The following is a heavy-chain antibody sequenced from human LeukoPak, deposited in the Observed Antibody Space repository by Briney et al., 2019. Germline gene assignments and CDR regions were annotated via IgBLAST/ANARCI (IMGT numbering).Heavy chain of an antibody. V-gene: IGHV4-34*01. J-gene: IGHJ3*02. CDR1: GGSFSGYY. CDR2: INHSGST. Sequence: SETLSLTCAVYGGSFSGYYWSWIRQPPGKGLEWIGEINHSGSTNYNPSLKSRVTISVDTSKNQFSLKLSSVTAADTAVYYCARLELDPSGDYDAFDIWGQGTMVTVSS. D-gene: IGHD2-21*02. CDR3: ARLELDPSGDYDAFDI.